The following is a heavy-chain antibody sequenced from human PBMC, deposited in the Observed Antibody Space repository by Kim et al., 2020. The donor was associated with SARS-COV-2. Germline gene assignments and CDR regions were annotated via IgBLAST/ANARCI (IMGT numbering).Heavy chain of an antibody. J-gene: IGHJ5*01. D-gene: IGHD3-22*01. CDR2: ITGSGVTM. V-gene: IGHV3-48*02. Sequence: GGSLRLSCAASGFIFETCSMNWVRQAPGKGLEWISYITGSGVTMYADSVRGRFTISRDNAKNSVFLDMNSLRDEDTAVYFCARDWTDSCGVQFWFDSWG. CDR1: GFIFETCS. CDR3: ARDWTDSCGVQFWFDS.